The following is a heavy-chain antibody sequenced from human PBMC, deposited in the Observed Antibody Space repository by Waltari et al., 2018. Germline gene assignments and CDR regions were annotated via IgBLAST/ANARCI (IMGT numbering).Heavy chain of an antibody. J-gene: IGHJ4*02. CDR1: GGSIRSYY. D-gene: IGHD4-4*01. V-gene: IGHV4-59*01. CDR3: AREGLQYFDY. Sequence: QVQLQESGPGLVKPSETLSLTGTVSGGSIRSYYCSWIRQPPGKGLELIGYIYYSGSTNYNPSLKSRVTISVDTSKNQFSLKLSSVTAADTAVYYCAREGLQYFDYWGQGTLVTVSS. CDR2: IYYSGST.